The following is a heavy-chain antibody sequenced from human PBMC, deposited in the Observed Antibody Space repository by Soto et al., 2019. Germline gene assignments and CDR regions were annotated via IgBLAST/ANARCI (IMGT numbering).Heavy chain of an antibody. CDR3: ARTTGLLDY. D-gene: IGHD4-17*01. V-gene: IGHV4-61*08. CDR1: GGSVSSGDFY. Sequence: SETLSLTCTVSGGSVSSGDFYWSWIRQPPGKGLEWIGYIYYNGSTNYNPSLKSRVTISSDTSKNQFSLKLSSVTAADTAVYYCARTTGLLDYWGQGTLVTVSS. CDR2: IYYNGST. J-gene: IGHJ4*02.